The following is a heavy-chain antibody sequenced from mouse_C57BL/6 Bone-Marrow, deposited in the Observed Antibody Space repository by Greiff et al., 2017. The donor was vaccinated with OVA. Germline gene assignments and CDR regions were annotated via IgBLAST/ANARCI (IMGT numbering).Heavy chain of an antibody. J-gene: IGHJ3*01. CDR2: IYPRDGST. CDR3: ARKGPGSSWGFAY. Sequence: VQGVESGPELVKPGASVKLSCKASGYTFTSYDINWVKQRPGQGLEWIGWIYPRDGSTKYNEKFKGKATLTVDTSSSTAYMELHSLTSEDSAVYFCARKGPGSSWGFAYWGQGTLVTVSA. D-gene: IGHD1-1*01. CDR1: GYTFTSYD. V-gene: IGHV1-85*01.